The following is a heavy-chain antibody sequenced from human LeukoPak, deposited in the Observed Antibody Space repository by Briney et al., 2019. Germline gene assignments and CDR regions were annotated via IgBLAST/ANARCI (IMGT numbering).Heavy chain of an antibody. V-gene: IGHV4-4*02. Sequence: SGSLSLTRAVPGGSISSSNWWSWVRQPPGKGREWIGEIFHSGSTNYNPSLKSRVTISVDKSKNQFSLKLNSVTAADTAVYYCARGGNKWELDNWFDPWGQGTLVTVSS. CDR1: GGSISSSNW. CDR2: IFHSGST. D-gene: IGHD1-26*01. CDR3: ARGGNKWELDNWFDP. J-gene: IGHJ5*02.